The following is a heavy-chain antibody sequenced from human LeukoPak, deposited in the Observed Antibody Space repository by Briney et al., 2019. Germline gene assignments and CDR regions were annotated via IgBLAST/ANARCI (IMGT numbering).Heavy chain of an antibody. CDR2: IYNSGST. V-gene: IGHV4-39*07. CDR1: GGSISSSSYY. D-gene: IGHD5-12*01. J-gene: IGHJ6*03. Sequence: SETLSLTCTVSGGSISSSSYYWGWIRQPPGKGLEWIGSIYNSGSTHYNPSLKSRVTISADTSKNQFSLKLSSVTAADTAVYYCARATSSYFYYMDVWGKGTTVTISS. CDR3: ARATSSYFYYMDV.